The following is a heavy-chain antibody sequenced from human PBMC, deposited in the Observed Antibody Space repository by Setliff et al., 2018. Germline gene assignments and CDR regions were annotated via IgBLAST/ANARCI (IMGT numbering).Heavy chain of an antibody. V-gene: IGHV4-4*07. CDR3: AASRAYTGAVEEWFLPKTFDF. J-gene: IGHJ4*02. CDR1: GDSISNYY. CDR2: IYVTEST. Sequence: PSETLSLTCTVSGDSISNYYWNWIRQPAGKGLESIGRIYVTESTKYNPSLKSRVTLSIDTSKNQFSLKLSSVTAADAALYYCAASRAYTGAVEEWFLPKTFDFWGQGSPVTVSS. D-gene: IGHD3-10*01.